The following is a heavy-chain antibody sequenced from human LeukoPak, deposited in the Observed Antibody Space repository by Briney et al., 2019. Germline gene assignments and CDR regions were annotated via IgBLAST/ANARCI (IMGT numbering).Heavy chain of an antibody. CDR2: IYHSGST. D-gene: IGHD2-15*01. CDR3: ARDDGDCSGGSCYPDY. CDR1: GYSISSGYY. V-gene: IGHV4-38-2*02. Sequence: SETLSLTCTVSGYSISSGYYWGWIRQPPGKGLEWIGSIYHSGSTYYNPSLKSRVTISVDTSKNQFSLKLSSVTAADTAVYYCARDDGDCSGGSCYPDYWGQGTLVTVSS. J-gene: IGHJ4*02.